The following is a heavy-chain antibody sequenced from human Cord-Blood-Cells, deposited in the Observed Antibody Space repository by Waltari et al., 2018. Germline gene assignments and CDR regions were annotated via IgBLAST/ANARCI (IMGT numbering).Heavy chain of an antibody. Sequence: EVQMVESGGGLVQTGRSLSLACAASGLPLESFALHLLRQDPGKGLEWGSGISWNSGSIGYADSVKGRFTISRDNAKNSLYLQMNSLRAEDTALYYCARYDSSGYYYYWGQGTLVTVSS. CDR3: ARYDSSGYYYY. CDR1: GLPLESFA. V-gene: IGHV3-9*01. D-gene: IGHD3-22*01. CDR2: ISWNSGSI. J-gene: IGHJ4*02.